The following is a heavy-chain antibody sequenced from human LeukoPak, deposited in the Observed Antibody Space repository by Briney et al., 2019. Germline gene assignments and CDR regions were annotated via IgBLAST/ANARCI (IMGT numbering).Heavy chain of an antibody. V-gene: IGHV3-30*02. CDR1: GFSFSSYG. CDR2: IRSDGSNE. Sequence: GGSQRLSCAASGFSFSSYGMHWVRQAPGKGLEWVAFIRSDGSNEHYADSVKGRFTISRDNSKNTLYLQMNRLRAEDTAVYYCARGSRYCSSTSCYSFDYWGQGTLVTVSS. J-gene: IGHJ4*02. D-gene: IGHD2-2*02. CDR3: ARGSRYCSSTSCYSFDY.